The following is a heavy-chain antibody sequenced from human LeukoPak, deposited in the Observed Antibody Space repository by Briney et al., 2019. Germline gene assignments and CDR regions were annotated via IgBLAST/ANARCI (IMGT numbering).Heavy chain of an antibody. CDR3: ARESGYYSSIYDY. D-gene: IGHD3-3*01. CDR1: GYSISSGYY. Sequence: SETLSLTCTVSGYSISSGYYWGWIRQPPGKGLEWIGSIYHSGSTYYNPSLKSRVTISVDTSKNQFSLKLSSVTAADTAVYYCARESGYYSSIYDYWGQGTLVTVSS. CDR2: IYHSGST. J-gene: IGHJ4*02. V-gene: IGHV4-38-2*02.